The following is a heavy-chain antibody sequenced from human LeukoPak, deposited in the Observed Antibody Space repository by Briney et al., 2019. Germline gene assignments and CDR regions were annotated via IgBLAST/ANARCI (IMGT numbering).Heavy chain of an antibody. D-gene: IGHD3-10*01. Sequence: ASVKVSCKASGYTFSSYGISWVRQAPGQGLEWMGWITVYNGNTNYAQKLQGRVTMTTDTSTSTAYLELRSLRSDATAVYYCAEGRWELTGGDAFDTGGKGTMFRVSS. CDR3: AEGRWELTGGDAFDT. CDR2: ITVYNGNT. J-gene: IGHJ3*02. CDR1: GYTFSSYG. V-gene: IGHV1-18*01.